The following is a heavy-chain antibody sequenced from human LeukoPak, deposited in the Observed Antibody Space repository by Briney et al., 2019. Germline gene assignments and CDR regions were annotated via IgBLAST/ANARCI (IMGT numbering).Heavy chain of an antibody. Sequence: ASVKVSCKASGYTFNHNYLHWVRQAPGQGLEWMGWINPNNPATHSSHKFQGRVTMTSDSSISTAYMELSRLRSDDTAVYYCAREELDTALVEFDYWGQGTLVTVSS. V-gene: IGHV1-2*07. J-gene: IGHJ4*02. CDR2: INPNNPAT. CDR3: AREELDTALVEFDY. D-gene: IGHD5-18*01. CDR1: GYTFNHNY.